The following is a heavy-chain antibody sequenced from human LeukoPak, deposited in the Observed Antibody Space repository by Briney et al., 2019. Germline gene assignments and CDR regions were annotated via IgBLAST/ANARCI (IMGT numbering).Heavy chain of an antibody. CDR2: ISYDVSNK. V-gene: IGHV3-30-3*01. D-gene: IGHD3-22*01. J-gene: IGHJ3*02. Sequence: SRTLSWAASGFTPSSYATHWVSQPPEDGLEWVAAISYDVSNKYYAASVKGRFTISRDTSKNTLYLQMNSLRAEDTAVYYCARDHSSGYYYLLVRGDAFDIWGQGTMVTVSS. CDR3: ARDHSSGYYYLLVRGDAFDI. CDR1: GFTPSSYA.